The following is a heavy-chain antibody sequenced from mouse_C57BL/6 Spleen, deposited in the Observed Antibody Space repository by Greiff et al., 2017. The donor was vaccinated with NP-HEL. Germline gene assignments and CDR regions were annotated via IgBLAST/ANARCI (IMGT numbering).Heavy chain of an antibody. CDR2: IEPETGGT. CDR1: GYTFTDYE. Sequence: VHLVESGAELVRPGASVTLSCKASGYTFTDYEMHWVKQTPVHGLEWIGAIEPETGGTAYNQKFKGKAILTADKSSSTAYMELRSLTSEDSAVYYCTRGGLGGFAYWGQGTLVTVSA. D-gene: IGHD3-1*01. J-gene: IGHJ3*01. V-gene: IGHV1-15*01. CDR3: TRGGLGGFAY.